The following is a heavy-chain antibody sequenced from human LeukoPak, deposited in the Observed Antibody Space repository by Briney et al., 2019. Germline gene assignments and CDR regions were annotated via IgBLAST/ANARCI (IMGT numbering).Heavy chain of an antibody. CDR1: GFTVSSNY. D-gene: IGHD6-19*01. CDR3: TTVPNSSGWLDFDY. J-gene: IGHJ4*02. Sequence: GGSLRLSCAASGFTVSSNYMSWVRQAPGKGLEWVGRIKSKTDGGTTDYAAPVKGRFTISRDDSKNTLYLQMNSLKTEDTAVYYCTTVPNSSGWLDFDYWGQGTLVTVSS. V-gene: IGHV3-15*01. CDR2: IKSKTDGGTT.